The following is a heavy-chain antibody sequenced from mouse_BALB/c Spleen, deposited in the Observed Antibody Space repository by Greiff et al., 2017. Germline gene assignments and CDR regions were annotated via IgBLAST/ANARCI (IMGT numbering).Heavy chain of an antibody. Sequence: EVKLQESGPGLVKPSQSLSLTCTVTGYSITSDYAWNWIRQFPGNKLEWMGYISYSGSTSYNPSLKSRISITRDTSKNQFFLQLNSVTTEDTATYYCARRGGYYGAMDYWGQGTSVTVSS. CDR2: ISYSGST. CDR1: GYSITSDYA. D-gene: IGHD1-1*01. J-gene: IGHJ4*01. V-gene: IGHV3-2*02. CDR3: ARRGGYYGAMDY.